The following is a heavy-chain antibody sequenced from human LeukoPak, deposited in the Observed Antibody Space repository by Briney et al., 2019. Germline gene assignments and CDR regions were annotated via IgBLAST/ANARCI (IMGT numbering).Heavy chain of an antibody. V-gene: IGHV3-23*01. CDR2: ISGSGGST. D-gene: IGHD6-13*01. CDR3: AKEGSSWPSFYGMDV. CDR1: GFTFSSYA. Sequence: GGSLRLSCAASGFTFSSYAMSWVRQAPGKGLEWVSAISGSGGSTYYADSVRGRFTISRDNSKNTLYLQMNSLRAEDTAVYYCAKEGSSWPSFYGMDVWGQGTTVTVSS. J-gene: IGHJ6*02.